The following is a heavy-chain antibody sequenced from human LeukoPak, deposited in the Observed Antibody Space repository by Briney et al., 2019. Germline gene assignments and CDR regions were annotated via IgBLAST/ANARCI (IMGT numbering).Heavy chain of an antibody. J-gene: IGHJ6*03. V-gene: IGHV4-59*01. CDR2: IYYSGST. CDR3: ARGPYYYMDV. CDR1: GGSISGYY. Sequence: SETLSLTCTVSGGSISGYYWTWIRQPPGKGLEWIGFIYYSGSTNYNPSLKSRVTISVDTSKNQFSLKLSSVTAADTAVYYCARGPYYYMDVWGKGTTVTVSS.